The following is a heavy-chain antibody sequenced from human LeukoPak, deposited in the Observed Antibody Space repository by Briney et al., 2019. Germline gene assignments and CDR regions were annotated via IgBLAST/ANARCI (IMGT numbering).Heavy chain of an antibody. CDR3: AKGDPRQQLVLGY. CDR1: GFTFSSYG. V-gene: IGHV3-30*02. CDR2: IRYDGSNK. D-gene: IGHD6-13*01. J-gene: IGHJ4*02. Sequence: GGSLRLSCAASGFTFSSYGMHWVRQAPGKGLEWVAFIRYDGSNKYYADSVKGRFTISRDNSKNTLYLQMNSLRAEDRAVYYCAKGDPRQQLVLGYWGQGTLVTVSS.